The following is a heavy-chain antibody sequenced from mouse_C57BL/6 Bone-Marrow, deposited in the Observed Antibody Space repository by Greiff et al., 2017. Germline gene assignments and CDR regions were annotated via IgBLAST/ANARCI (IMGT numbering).Heavy chain of an antibody. CDR2: IHPNSGST. D-gene: IGHD6-2*01. V-gene: IGHV1-64*01. CDR1: GYTFTSYW. Sequence: QVQLQQPGAELVKPGASVKLSCKASGYTFTSYWMHWVKQRPGQGLEWIGMIHPNSGSTNYNEKFKSKATLTADKSSSTAYMQLSSLTSADSALSYGARSVSDNYAWYFVVWGTGTTVTVSS. CDR3: ARSVSDNYAWYFVV. J-gene: IGHJ1*03.